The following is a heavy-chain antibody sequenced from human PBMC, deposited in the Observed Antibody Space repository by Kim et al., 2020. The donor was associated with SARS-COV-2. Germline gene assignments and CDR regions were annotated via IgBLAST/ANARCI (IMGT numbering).Heavy chain of an antibody. CDR3: ARDLRGGDILTGLAHDY. J-gene: IGHJ4*02. V-gene: IGHV3-33*01. CDR2: IWYDGSNK. D-gene: IGHD3-9*01. CDR1: GFTFSSYG. Sequence: GGSLRLSCAASGFTFSSYGMHWVRQAPGKGLEWVAVIWYDGSNKYYADSVKGRFTISRDNSKNTLYLQMNSLRAEDTAVYYCARDLRGGDILTGLAHDYWGQGTLVTVSS.